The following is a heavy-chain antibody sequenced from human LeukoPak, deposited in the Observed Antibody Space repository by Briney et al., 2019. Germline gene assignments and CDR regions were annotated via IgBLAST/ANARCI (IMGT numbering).Heavy chain of an antibody. Sequence: ASVKVSCKASGYTFTSYDINWVRQAPGQGLEWMGWISGYKGLTKYAQKFQGRVTMTTDTSTTTVYMELRSLRPDDTAVYYCARDVGSTSTNWFDSWGQGTLVTVSS. J-gene: IGHJ5*01. CDR3: ARDVGSTSTNWFDS. V-gene: IGHV1-18*01. CDR2: ISGYKGLT. D-gene: IGHD2-2*01. CDR1: GYTFTSYD.